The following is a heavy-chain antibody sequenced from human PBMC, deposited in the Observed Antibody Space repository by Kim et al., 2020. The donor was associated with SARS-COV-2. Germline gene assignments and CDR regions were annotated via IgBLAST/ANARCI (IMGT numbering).Heavy chain of an antibody. Sequence: GGSLRLSCAASGLTFSSYAMHWVRQAPGKGLEWVAVISYDGSDKHNADSVKGRFTISRDNSKNTLYLQMNSLRAEDTAVYYCARDYGGNSADYYFDYWGQGTLVTVSS. CDR3: ARDYGGNSADYYFDY. CDR1: GLTFSSYA. D-gene: IGHD2-21*02. V-gene: IGHV3-30-3*01. J-gene: IGHJ4*02. CDR2: ISYDGSDK.